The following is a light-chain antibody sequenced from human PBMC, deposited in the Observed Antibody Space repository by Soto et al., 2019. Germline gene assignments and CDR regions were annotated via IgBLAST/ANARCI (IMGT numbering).Light chain of an antibody. V-gene: IGKV3-11*01. CDR1: QGVSRK. J-gene: IGKJ5*01. Sequence: DIVMTQSPATLSVAPGERVTFSCRASQGVSRKLAWYQHKPGQAPRLLISGASTGATGIPARFSGSGSGTDFTLTINNLDPEDFAVYYCQQRSNWPITFGQGTRLEIK. CDR3: QQRSNWPIT. CDR2: GAS.